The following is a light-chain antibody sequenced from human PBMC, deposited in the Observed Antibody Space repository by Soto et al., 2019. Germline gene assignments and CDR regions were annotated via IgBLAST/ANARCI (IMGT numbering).Light chain of an antibody. Sequence: EIVMTQSPATLSVSPGERATLSCRASQSVGSGLSWYQQKPDQAPRLLIYGASTRATGIPARFRGSGSGTEFTLTISSLQSEDYAVYYCQQYNNWPPYTFGQGTKVDIK. CDR1: QSVGSG. V-gene: IGKV3-15*01. CDR3: QQYNNWPPYT. CDR2: GAS. J-gene: IGKJ2*01.